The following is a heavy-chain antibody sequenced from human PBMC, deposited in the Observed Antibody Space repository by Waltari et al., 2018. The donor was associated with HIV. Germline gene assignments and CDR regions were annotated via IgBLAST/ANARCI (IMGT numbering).Heavy chain of an antibody. CDR1: GFTFRSVG. J-gene: IGHJ6*02. D-gene: IGHD3-10*01. V-gene: IGHV3-30*18. CDR3: AKDIQYGSGSQALYYYGMDV. CDR2: IWYDGSNK. Sequence: QVQLVESGGGVVQPGRSLRISCAASGFTFRSVGMNWVRQAPGKGLEWVALIWYDGSNKYYADSVKGRFTISRDNSKNTLFLQMNSLRAEDTAMYYCAKDIQYGSGSQALYYYGMDVWGQGTTITVSS.